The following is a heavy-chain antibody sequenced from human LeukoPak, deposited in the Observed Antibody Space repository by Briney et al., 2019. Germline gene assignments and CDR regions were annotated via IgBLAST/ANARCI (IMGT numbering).Heavy chain of an antibody. Sequence: GGSLRLSCAAAGFTVSSNYMSWVRQAPGKGLEWDSAIYSGGSTYYADSVKGRFTISRDNSKNTLYLQMNSLRAEDTAVYYCAREYGDFWSGYLYYYYGMDVWGQGTTVTVSS. V-gene: IGHV3-66*01. D-gene: IGHD3-3*01. CDR2: IYSGGST. J-gene: IGHJ6*02. CDR1: GFTVSSNY. CDR3: AREYGDFWSGYLYYYYGMDV.